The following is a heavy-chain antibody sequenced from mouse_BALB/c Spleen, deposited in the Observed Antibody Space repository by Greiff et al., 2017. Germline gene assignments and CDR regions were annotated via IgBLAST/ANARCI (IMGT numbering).Heavy chain of an antibody. Sequence: QVHVKQSGAELAKPGASVKMSCKASGYTFTSYWMHWVKQRPGQGLEWIGYINPSTGYTEYNQKFKDKATLTADKSSSTAYMQLSSLTSEDSAVYYCARYYGRRGYYFDYWGQGTTLTVSS. V-gene: IGHV1-7*01. CDR1: GYTFTSYW. CDR3: ARYYGRRGYYFDY. D-gene: IGHD1-1*01. J-gene: IGHJ2*01. CDR2: INPSTGYT.